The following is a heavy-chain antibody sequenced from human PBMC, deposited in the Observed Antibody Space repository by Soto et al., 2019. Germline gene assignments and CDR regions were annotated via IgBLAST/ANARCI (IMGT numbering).Heavy chain of an antibody. CDR2: IYYSGST. Sequence: QVQLQESGPGLVKPSQTLSLTCTVSGGSISSGDYYWSWIRQPPGKGLEWIGYIYYSGSTYYNPSLKRRVTISVDTSKNQLSLKLSSVTAADTAVYYCASDRSLNSYDFWSGYYRGDYYYGMDVWGQGTTVTVSS. V-gene: IGHV4-30-4*01. CDR3: ASDRSLNSYDFWSGYYRGDYYYGMDV. CDR1: GGSISSGDYY. D-gene: IGHD3-3*01. J-gene: IGHJ6*02.